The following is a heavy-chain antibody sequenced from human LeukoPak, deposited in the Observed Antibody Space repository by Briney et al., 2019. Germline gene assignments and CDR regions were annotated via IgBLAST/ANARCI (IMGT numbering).Heavy chain of an antibody. CDR2: IKSISAGGTT. CDR3: VTPPD. Sequence: GGSLRLSCAASGFSFTDAWMAWVRQAPGKGPEWVGRIKSISAGGTTDYAAPVKGRFTISRDDSKNTLYLQMNSPKTEDTATYYCVTPPDWGPGTLVTVSS. J-gene: IGHJ4*02. V-gene: IGHV3-15*01. CDR1: GFSFTDAW.